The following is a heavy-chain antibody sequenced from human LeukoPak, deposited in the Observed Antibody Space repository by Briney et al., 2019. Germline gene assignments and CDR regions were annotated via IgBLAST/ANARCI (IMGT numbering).Heavy chain of an antibody. V-gene: IGHV1-24*01. Sequence: ASVKVSCKVSGYTLTELSMHWVRQAPGKGLEWMGGFDPEDGETIYAQKFQGGVTMTEDTSTDTAYMELSSLRSEDTAVYYCATGVRGSGSDNWFDPWGQGTLVTVSS. CDR2: FDPEDGET. CDR1: GYTLTELS. J-gene: IGHJ5*02. CDR3: ATGVRGSGSDNWFDP. D-gene: IGHD3-10*01.